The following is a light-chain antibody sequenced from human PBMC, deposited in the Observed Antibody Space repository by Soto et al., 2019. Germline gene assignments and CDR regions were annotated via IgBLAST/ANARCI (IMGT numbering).Light chain of an antibody. V-gene: IGKV1-39*01. J-gene: IGKJ5*01. CDR2: AAS. CDR3: QQSYSTPIT. CDR1: QSISIY. Sequence: DIQMTQSPSSLSASVGDRVTITCRASQSISIYLNWYQQKPGKGPKLLIYAASSLQSGVPSRFSGSGSGTDFTLTISRLQPEDFATYCWQQSYSTPITFGLGTRLEI.